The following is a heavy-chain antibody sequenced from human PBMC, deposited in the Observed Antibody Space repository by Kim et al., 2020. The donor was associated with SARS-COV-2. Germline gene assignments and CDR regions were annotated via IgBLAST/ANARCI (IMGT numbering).Heavy chain of an antibody. CDR3: TRHLSGSSWFDY. V-gene: IGHV4-39*01. J-gene: IGHJ4*02. Sequence: CYNPSLQSRVTLSVETSKNQFSLKLSSVTAADTAVFYCTRHLSGSSWFDYWGQGTLVTVSS. D-gene: IGHD6-13*01.